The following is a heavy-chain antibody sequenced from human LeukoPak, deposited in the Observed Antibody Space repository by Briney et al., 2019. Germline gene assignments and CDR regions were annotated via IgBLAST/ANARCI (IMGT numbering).Heavy chain of an antibody. CDR2: IYSTGST. CDR3: ARVIRPTGYYSNPKSGAFDF. Sequence: SETLSLTCAVSGVSITSSHHYWGWIRQPPRKGLEWIGTIYSTGSTYYNPSLRTRLTISVDTSKNQFSLKLSSVTATDTAIYFCARVIRPTGYYSNPKSGAFDFWGQGTLVTVSS. V-gene: IGHV4-39*01. D-gene: IGHD3-9*01. CDR1: GVSITSSHHY. J-gene: IGHJ4*02.